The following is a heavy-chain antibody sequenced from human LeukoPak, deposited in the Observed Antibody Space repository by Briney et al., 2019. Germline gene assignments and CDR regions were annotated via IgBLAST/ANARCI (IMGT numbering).Heavy chain of an antibody. D-gene: IGHD3-3*01. J-gene: IGHJ6*02. V-gene: IGHV3-21*04. Sequence: PGGSLRLSCAASGFTFSSYSMNWVRQAPGKGLEWVSSISSSSSYIYYADSVKGRFTISRDNAKNSLYLQMNSLRAEDTAVYYCATALPRFLGYYYYYGMDVWGQGTTVTVSS. CDR2: ISSSSSYI. CDR1: GFTFSSYS. CDR3: ATALPRFLGYYYYYGMDV.